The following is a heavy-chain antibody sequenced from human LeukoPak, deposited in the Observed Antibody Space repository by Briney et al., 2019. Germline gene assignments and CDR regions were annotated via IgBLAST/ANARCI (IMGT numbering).Heavy chain of an antibody. CDR2: IYTSGTT. CDR3: VRDGRGYCSSSSVCYSWLDP. D-gene: IGHD2-2*01. Sequence: TSETLSLTCTVSGGSVNSYYWSWIRQPAGKGLEWIGRIYTSGTTNYNPSLKSRVSMSVDTSKNQFSLKLSSLTAADTAVYSCVRDGRGYCSSSSVCYSWLDPWGQGTLVAVSS. CDR1: GGSVNSYY. V-gene: IGHV4-4*07. J-gene: IGHJ5*02.